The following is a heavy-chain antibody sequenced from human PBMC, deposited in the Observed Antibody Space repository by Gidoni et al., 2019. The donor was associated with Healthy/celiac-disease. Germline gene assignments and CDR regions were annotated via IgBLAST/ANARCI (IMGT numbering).Heavy chain of an antibody. Sequence: EVQLLASGGGLVQPGGYLRLSCAASGFPFSSYAMSWVPQAPGKGREWVSAISGSGGSTYYADSVKGRFTISRDNSKNTLYLQMNSLRAEDTAVYYCAKEGGGYGDYFDYWGQGTLVTVSS. CDR3: AKEGGGYGDYFDY. CDR1: GFPFSSYA. D-gene: IGHD5-18*01. V-gene: IGHV3-23*01. J-gene: IGHJ4*02. CDR2: ISGSGGST.